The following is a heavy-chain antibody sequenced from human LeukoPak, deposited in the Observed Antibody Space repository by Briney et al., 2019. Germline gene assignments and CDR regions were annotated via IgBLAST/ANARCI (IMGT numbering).Heavy chain of an antibody. Sequence: PGGSLRLSCAASGFTFSSYSMNWVRQAPGKGLEWVSSISSSSSYIYYADSVKGRFTISRDNAKNSPYLQMNSLRAEDTAVYYCARGGRWLLSRVDYWGQGTLVTVSS. J-gene: IGHJ4*02. V-gene: IGHV3-21*01. D-gene: IGHD5-24*01. CDR2: ISSSSSYI. CDR1: GFTFSSYS. CDR3: ARGGRWLLSRVDY.